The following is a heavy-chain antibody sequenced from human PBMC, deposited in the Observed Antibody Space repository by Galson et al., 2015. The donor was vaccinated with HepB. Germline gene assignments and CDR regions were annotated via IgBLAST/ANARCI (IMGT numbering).Heavy chain of an antibody. CDR1: GYTFTSYY. CDR2: INPSGGST. D-gene: IGHD2-2*01. V-gene: IGHV1-46*01. Sequence: SVKVSCKASGYTFTSYYMHWVRQAPGQGLEWMGIINPSGGSTSYAQKFQGRVTMTRDTSTSTVYMELSSLRSEDTAVYYCARESVSAYCSSTSCGTVDSGGWFDPWGQGTLVTVSS. J-gene: IGHJ5*02. CDR3: ARESVSAYCSSTSCGTVDSGGWFDP.